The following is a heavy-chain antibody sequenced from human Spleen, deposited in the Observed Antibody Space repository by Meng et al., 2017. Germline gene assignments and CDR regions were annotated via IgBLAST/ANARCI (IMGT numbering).Heavy chain of an antibody. CDR1: GYTFTRYY. CDR2: INPSGGST. V-gene: IGHV1-46*01. D-gene: IGHD3-9*01. J-gene: IGHJ5*02. Sequence: ASVKVSCKASGYTFTRYYMHWVRQAPGQGLEWMGIINPSGGSTSYAQKCQGRVTMTRDTSTSTVYMELSSLRSEDTAVYYCAREYDICAGPEEFDPWGQGTLVTVSS. CDR3: AREYDICAGPEEFDP.